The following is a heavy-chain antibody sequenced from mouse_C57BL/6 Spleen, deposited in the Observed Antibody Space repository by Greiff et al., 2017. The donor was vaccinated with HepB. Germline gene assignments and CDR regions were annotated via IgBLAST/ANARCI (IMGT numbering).Heavy chain of an antibody. J-gene: IGHJ1*03. CDR3: ADGYFDV. Sequence: EVQLQQSGPELVKPGASVKISCKASGYTFTDYYMNWVKQSHGKSLEWIGDINPNNGGTSYNQKFKGKGTLTVDKYSSTAYMELRSLTSEYSAVYYCADGYFDVWGTGTTVTVSS. CDR1: GYTFTDYY. V-gene: IGHV1-26*01. CDR2: INPNNGGT.